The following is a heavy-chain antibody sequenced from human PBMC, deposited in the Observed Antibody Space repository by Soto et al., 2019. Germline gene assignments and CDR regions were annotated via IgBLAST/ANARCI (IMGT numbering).Heavy chain of an antibody. D-gene: IGHD2-15*01. V-gene: IGHV3-30*18. J-gene: IGHJ4*02. Sequence: QVQLVESGGGVVQPGRSLRLSCAASGFTFSSYGTHWVRQAPGKGLEWVAVISYDGSNKYYADSVKGRFTISRDNSKNTLYLQMNSLRAEDTAVYYCAKESSGGSCGDYWGQGTLVTVSS. CDR2: ISYDGSNK. CDR3: AKESSGGSCGDY. CDR1: GFTFSSYG.